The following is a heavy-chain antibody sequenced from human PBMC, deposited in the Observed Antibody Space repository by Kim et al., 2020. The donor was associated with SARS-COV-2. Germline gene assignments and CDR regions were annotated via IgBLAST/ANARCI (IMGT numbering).Heavy chain of an antibody. CDR3: AKTRSGWFDP. V-gene: IGHV3-23*01. D-gene: IGHD2-15*01. J-gene: IGHJ5*02. CDR2: ST. Sequence: STYYADSMKGRFTISRDNSKNTLYLQMNSLRAEDTAVYYCAKTRSGWFDPWGQGTLVTVSS.